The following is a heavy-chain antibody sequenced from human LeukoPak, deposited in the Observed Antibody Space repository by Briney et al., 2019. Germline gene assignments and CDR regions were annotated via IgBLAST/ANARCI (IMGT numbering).Heavy chain of an antibody. D-gene: IGHD3-22*01. V-gene: IGHV1-18*01. J-gene: IGHJ2*01. CDR1: GYSFTTYG. CDR2: ISANNNNT. CDR3: ARDAEPYDSSGYYWYFDL. Sequence: ASVKVSCKASGYSFTTYGISWVRQAPGQGLEWMGWISANNNNTDNVQKLQGRVTMTTDTSTSTAYMELRSLRSDDTAVYYCARDAEPYDSSGYYWYFDLWGRGTLVTVSS.